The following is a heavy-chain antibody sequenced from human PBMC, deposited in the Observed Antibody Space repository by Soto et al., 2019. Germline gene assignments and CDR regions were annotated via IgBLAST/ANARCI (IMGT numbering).Heavy chain of an antibody. CDR3: ANGIVATGELDY. V-gene: IGHV3-74*01. J-gene: IGHJ4*02. Sequence: GGSLRLSCAASGFTFSSYWMYWVRQAPGKGLVWVSRINSGGSSTSYAGSVKGRFTISRDNAKNTLYLQMNSLRAEDTAMYYCANGIVATGELDYWGRGTLVTVSS. CDR2: INSGGSST. D-gene: IGHD5-12*01. CDR1: GFTFSSYW.